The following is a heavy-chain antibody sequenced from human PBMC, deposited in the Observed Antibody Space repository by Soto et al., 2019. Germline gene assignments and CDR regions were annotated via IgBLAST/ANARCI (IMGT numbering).Heavy chain of an antibody. Sequence: QVQLVQSGAEVKKPGSSVKVSCKASGGTFSRYAISWVRQAPGQGLEWMGGITPMFGTANYAQKFQGRLTITADESTSTVHMELRRLRSEDTAVYDCAQPLGSAVAGPGRFDLWGRGTLVIVSS. CDR2: ITPMFGTA. CDR3: AQPLGSAVAGPGRFDL. J-gene: IGHJ2*01. V-gene: IGHV1-69*12. D-gene: IGHD6-19*01. CDR1: GGTFSRYA.